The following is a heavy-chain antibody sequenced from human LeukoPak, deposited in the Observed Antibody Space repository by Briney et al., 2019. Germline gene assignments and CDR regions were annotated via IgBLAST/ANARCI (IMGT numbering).Heavy chain of an antibody. D-gene: IGHD2-2*01. Sequence: GGSLRLSCAASGFTFSSYAMSWVRQAPGKGLEWVSAISGSGGSTYYADSVKGRFTISRDNSKNTLYLQMNSLRAEDTAVYYLAYPLEPVPAAAGNWFDPRGQGTLVTVSS. CDR2: ISGSGGST. CDR3: AYPLEPVPAAAGNWFDP. CDR1: GFTFSSYA. J-gene: IGHJ5*02. V-gene: IGHV3-23*01.